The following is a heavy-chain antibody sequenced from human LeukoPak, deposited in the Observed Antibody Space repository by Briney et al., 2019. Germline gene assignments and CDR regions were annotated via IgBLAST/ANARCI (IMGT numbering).Heavy chain of an antibody. Sequence: PGGTLRLSCAASGFTFSSYSMNWVREAPGQGLEWVSSISSSSSYIYYADPVKGRSTISRDNAKNSLYLQMSSLRAEDTAVYYCASENSSGWSLSSWFDPWGQGTLVTVSS. V-gene: IGHV3-21*01. J-gene: IGHJ5*02. CDR2: ISSSSSYI. CDR3: ASENSSGWSLSSWFDP. CDR1: GFTFSSYS. D-gene: IGHD6-19*01.